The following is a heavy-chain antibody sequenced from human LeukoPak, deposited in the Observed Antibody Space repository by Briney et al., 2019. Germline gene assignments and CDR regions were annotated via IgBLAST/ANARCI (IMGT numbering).Heavy chain of an antibody. V-gene: IGHV3-30*03. J-gene: IGHJ4*02. CDR1: GFTFRNYD. Sequence: PGRSLRLSCAASGFTFRNYDMHWVRQAPGKGLDWVAAISYDGTNKYCVDSVRGRFTISRDNAKNSLYLQMNSLRAEDTAVYYCAIPYASYGWGQGTLVTVSS. CDR3: AIPYASYG. D-gene: IGHD1-26*01. CDR2: ISYDGTNK.